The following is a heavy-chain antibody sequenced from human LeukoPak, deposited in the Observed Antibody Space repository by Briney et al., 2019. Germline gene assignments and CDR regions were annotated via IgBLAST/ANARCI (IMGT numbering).Heavy chain of an antibody. V-gene: IGHV1-24*01. CDR2: FDPEDGET. CDR1: GYTLTELS. Sequence: GASVKVSCKVSGYTLTELSMHWVRQAPGKGLEWMGGFDPEDGETIYAQKFQGRVTMTTDTSTSTAYMELRSLRSDDTAVYYCARDYYGSGSSPIDYWGQGTLVTVSS. J-gene: IGHJ4*02. CDR3: ARDYYGSGSSPIDY. D-gene: IGHD3-10*01.